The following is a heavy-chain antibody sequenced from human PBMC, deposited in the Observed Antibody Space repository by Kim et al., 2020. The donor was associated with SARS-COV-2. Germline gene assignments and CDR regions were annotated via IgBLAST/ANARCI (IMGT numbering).Heavy chain of an antibody. CDR2: TYFRSKWHS. Sequence: SQTLSLTCGISGDIVSGNSAAWSWIRQSPWRGLEWLGRTYFRSKWHSDYAVSMKSRITINPDTPKNQFSLQLNSVTPEDTAVYYCARERFYDRSGTFDYWGQGVLVTVSS. CDR3: ARERFYDRSGTFDY. V-gene: IGHV6-1*01. CDR1: GDIVSGNSAA. D-gene: IGHD3-22*01. J-gene: IGHJ4*02.